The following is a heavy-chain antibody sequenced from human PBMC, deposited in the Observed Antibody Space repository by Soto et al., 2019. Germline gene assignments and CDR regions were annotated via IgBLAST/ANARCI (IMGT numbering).Heavy chain of an antibody. V-gene: IGHV3-23*01. J-gene: IGHJ4*02. D-gene: IGHD6-19*01. CDR3: AKEVGYSSGYDYFDY. CDR2: ISGSGVST. CDR1: GFTFRSYA. Sequence: EVQLLGSGGGLVQPGGSLRLSCAASGFTFRSYAMNWVRQAPGKGLEWVSGISGSGVSTHYADSVKGRFTISRDNSKNTLYLQMNSLRAEDTAAYYCAKEVGYSSGYDYFDYWGQGTLVTVSS.